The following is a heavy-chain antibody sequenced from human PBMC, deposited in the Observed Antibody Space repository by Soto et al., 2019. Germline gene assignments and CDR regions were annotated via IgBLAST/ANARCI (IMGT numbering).Heavy chain of an antibody. D-gene: IGHD6-13*01. CDR1: GGSFSGYY. CDR3: ASNPYSSSGYAFDI. J-gene: IGHJ3*02. Sequence: QVQLQQWGAGLLKPSETLSLTCAVYGGSFSGYYWSVIRQLPGKGLEWIGEINHSGSTNYNPSLKSRVTISVDTSKNQFSLKLSSVTAADTAVYYCASNPYSSSGYAFDIWGQGTMVTVSS. CDR2: INHSGST. V-gene: IGHV4-34*01.